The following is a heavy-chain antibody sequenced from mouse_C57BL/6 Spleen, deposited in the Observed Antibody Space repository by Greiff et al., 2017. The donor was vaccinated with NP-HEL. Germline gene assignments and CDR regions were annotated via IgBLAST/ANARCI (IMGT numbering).Heavy chain of an antibody. CDR2: ISDGGSYT. Sequence: EVKLVESGGGLVKPGGSLKLSCAASGFTFSSYAMSWVRQTPEKRLEWVATISDGGSYTYYPDNVKGRFTISRDNAKNNLYLQMSHLKSEDTAMYYCARRRLGLYYFDYWGQGTTLTVSS. J-gene: IGHJ2*01. V-gene: IGHV5-4*03. CDR1: GFTFSSYA. CDR3: ARRRLGLYYFDY. D-gene: IGHD4-1*01.